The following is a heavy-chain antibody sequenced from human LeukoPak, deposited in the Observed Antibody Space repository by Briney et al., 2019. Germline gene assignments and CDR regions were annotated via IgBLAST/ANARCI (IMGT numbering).Heavy chain of an antibody. Sequence: GGSLRLSCAASGFTFNNYAMTWVRQAPGKGLEWVSFIGISGSTISYADSVKGRFTISRDDAENTLYLHMDNLRVEDTAIYYCARNGEGLHYWGQGTLVTVSS. D-gene: IGHD2-8*01. CDR2: IGISGSTI. CDR3: ARNGEGLHY. J-gene: IGHJ4*02. CDR1: GFTFNNYA. V-gene: IGHV3-48*03.